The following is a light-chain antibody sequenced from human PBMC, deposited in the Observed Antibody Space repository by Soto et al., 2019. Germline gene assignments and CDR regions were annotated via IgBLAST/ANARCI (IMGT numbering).Light chain of an antibody. CDR3: SSYAGSLWV. CDR1: SSDVGGYNY. Sequence: QSVLTQPPSASGSPGQSVTISCTGTSSDVGGYNYVSWYQQHPGKAPKLMIYEVSKRPSGAPDRFSGSKSGNTASLTVSGLQAEDEADYYCSSYAGSLWVFGGGTKLTVL. CDR2: EVS. V-gene: IGLV2-8*01. J-gene: IGLJ3*02.